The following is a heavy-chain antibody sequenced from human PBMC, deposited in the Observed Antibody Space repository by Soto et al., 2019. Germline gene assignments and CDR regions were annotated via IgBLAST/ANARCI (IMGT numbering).Heavy chain of an antibody. D-gene: IGHD2-15*01. J-gene: IGHJ3*02. V-gene: IGHV4-4*07. CDR1: GGSISGYC. Sequence: QVQLQESGPGLVKPSDTLSLTCSVSGGSISGYCWSWIRQSAGKGLEWIGRIYTSGSTTYNPSLRSRVTQSVDTAKKQLSLKLTSVTAAEAALYYCARAGHGGTYNDVFDIWGQATLVTVSS. CDR3: ARAGHGGTYNDVFDI. CDR2: IYTSGST.